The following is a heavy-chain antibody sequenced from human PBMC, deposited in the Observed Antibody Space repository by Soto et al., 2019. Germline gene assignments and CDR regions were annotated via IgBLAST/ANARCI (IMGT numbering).Heavy chain of an antibody. CDR1: GYSFSSYW. D-gene: IGHD2-15*01. CDR3: ARRDCSGGTCYNGMDV. V-gene: IGHV5-51*01. J-gene: IGHJ6*02. Sequence: PGESLKISCKGSGYSFSSYWIGWVRQMPGKGLEWMGIIYPGDSDTRYSPSFQGQVTISADKSISTAYLQWSSLKASDTAMYYCARRDCSGGTCYNGMDVWGQGTTVTVSS. CDR2: IYPGDSDT.